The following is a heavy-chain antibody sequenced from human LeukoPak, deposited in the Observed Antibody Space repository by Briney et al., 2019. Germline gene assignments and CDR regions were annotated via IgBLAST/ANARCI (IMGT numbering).Heavy chain of an antibody. CDR1: GFTFSSYA. CDR2: ISGSGGST. J-gene: IGHJ4*02. Sequence: PGGSLRLSCAASGFTFSSYAMSWVRQAPRKGLEWVSAISGSGGSTYYADSVKGRFTISRANSKNPLFLQMSALRAQDTAVYTGAKGFRKYQLLDQTYYFAYGGQETRVT. V-gene: IGHV3-23*01. D-gene: IGHD2-2*02. CDR3: AKGFRKYQLLDQTYYFAY.